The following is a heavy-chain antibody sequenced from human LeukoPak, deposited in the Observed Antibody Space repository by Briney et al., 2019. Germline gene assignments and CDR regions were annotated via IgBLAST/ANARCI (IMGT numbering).Heavy chain of an antibody. V-gene: IGHV4-59*01. Sequence: SETLSLTCGVSGGSINSNYWSWIRQPPGKGLEWIGYIYDSGTTNYNPSLKSRVTISVDTSKNQFSLKLSSVTAADTAVYYCARSSGWYIDYWGQGNLVTVSS. CDR2: IYDSGTT. CDR1: GGSINSNY. D-gene: IGHD6-19*01. CDR3: ARSSGWYIDY. J-gene: IGHJ4*02.